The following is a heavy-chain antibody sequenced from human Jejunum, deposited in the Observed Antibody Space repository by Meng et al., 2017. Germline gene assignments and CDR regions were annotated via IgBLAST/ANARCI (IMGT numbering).Heavy chain of an antibody. V-gene: IGHV3-48*03. D-gene: IGHD7-27*01. CDR2: ISNGGGRTI. CDR1: GFIFSSFE. Sequence: GGSLRLSCEVSGFIFSSFEMNWVRQAPGKGLEWVSYISNGGGRTIYYADSVKGRFTISRDNAKNSLYLQMSSLRAEDTAIYYCAREAGDLRAFDIWGQGKRV. J-gene: IGHJ3*02. CDR3: AREAGDLRAFDI.